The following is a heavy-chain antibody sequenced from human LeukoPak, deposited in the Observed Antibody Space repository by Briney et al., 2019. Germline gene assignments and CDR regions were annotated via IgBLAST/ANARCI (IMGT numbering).Heavy chain of an antibody. Sequence: SVKVSCKASGGTFSSYAISWVRQAPGQGLEWMGGIIPIFGTANYAQKFQGRVTITADESTSTAYMELSGLRSEDTAVYYCARDRRAYDILTGYSRRYFDYWGQGTLVTVSS. J-gene: IGHJ4*02. D-gene: IGHD3-9*01. CDR1: GGTFSSYA. CDR3: ARDRRAYDILTGYSRRYFDY. V-gene: IGHV1-69*13. CDR2: IIPIFGTA.